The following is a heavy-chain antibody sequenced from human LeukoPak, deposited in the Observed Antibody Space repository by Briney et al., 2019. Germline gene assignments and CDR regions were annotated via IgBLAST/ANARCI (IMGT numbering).Heavy chain of an antibody. Sequence: GGSLRLSCAASGFTFSSYAMHWVRQAPGKGLEWVAVISYDGSNKYYADSVKGRFTISRDNSKNTLHLEMNSLRVEDTAVYYCATNYGWVYFEYWGQGTLVTVSS. D-gene: IGHD6-19*01. J-gene: IGHJ4*02. CDR3: ATNYGWVYFEY. V-gene: IGHV3-30*14. CDR1: GFTFSSYA. CDR2: ISYDGSNK.